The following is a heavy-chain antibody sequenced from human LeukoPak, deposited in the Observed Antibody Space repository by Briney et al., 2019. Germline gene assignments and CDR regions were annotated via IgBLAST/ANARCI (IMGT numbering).Heavy chain of an antibody. J-gene: IGHJ4*02. Sequence: ASVKVSCKASGYTFTSYGISWVRQAPGQGLEWMGWISAYNGNTNYAQKLQGRVTMTTDTSTSTAYMELRSLRSDDTAVYYCARSRELVPGRPYFDYWGQGTLVTVSS. V-gene: IGHV1-18*01. D-gene: IGHD1-26*01. CDR1: GYTFTSYG. CDR2: ISAYNGNT. CDR3: ARSRELVPGRPYFDY.